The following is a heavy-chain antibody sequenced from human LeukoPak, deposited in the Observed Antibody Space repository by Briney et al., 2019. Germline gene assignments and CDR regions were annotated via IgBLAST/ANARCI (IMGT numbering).Heavy chain of an antibody. CDR2: MNPNSGNT. V-gene: IGHV1-8*01. CDR1: GYTFTNYD. D-gene: IGHD6-19*01. CDR3: ARDPPHSSGPTSPCFEY. Sequence: ASVKVSCKASGYTFTNYDINWVRQATGQGLEWMGWMNPNSGNTGYAQKFQGRVTMTTDTSTSTAYMELRSLRSDDTAVYYCARDPPHSSGPTSPCFEYWGQGTLVTVSS. J-gene: IGHJ4*02.